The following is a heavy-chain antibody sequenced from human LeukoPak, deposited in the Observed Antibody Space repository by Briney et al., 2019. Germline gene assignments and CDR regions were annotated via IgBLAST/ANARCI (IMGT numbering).Heavy chain of an antibody. Sequence: ASVKLSCKASGYTFTGQFINWVRQAPGQGLEWMGWIDPPSGTPHYAQKFQDAVTLTRDTSIGTAYMEVHRLQPDHTAVYYCARSGFSTGFYLDFWGQGTLISVSS. CDR3: ARSGFSTGFYLDF. J-gene: IGHJ4*02. D-gene: IGHD6-19*01. V-gene: IGHV1-2*02. CDR2: IDPPSGTP. CDR1: GYTFTGQF.